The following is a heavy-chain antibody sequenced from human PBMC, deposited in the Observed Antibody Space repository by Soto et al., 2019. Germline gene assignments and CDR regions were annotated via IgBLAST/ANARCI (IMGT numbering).Heavy chain of an antibody. J-gene: IGHJ4*02. CDR1: GFKFSNYA. CDR2: ISATGGGT. Sequence: EVQMLASGGGLGQPGGSLRLSCAASGFKFSNYAMSWVRQAPGKGLEWVSLISATGGGTYYADSVKGRFTISRDNSHNTLYLQVHSLTAEDTAVYYYAKDRRAGGNSAFYFDFWGQGAQVTVSS. CDR3: AKDRRAGGNSAFYFDF. D-gene: IGHD3-16*01. V-gene: IGHV3-23*01.